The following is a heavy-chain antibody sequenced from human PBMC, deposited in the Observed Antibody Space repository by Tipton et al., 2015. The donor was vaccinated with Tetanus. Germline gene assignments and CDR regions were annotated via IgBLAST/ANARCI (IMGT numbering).Heavy chain of an antibody. Sequence: SLRLSCAASGFTFSSYAMSWVRQAPGKGLEWVSAISGSGGSTYYADSVKGRFTISRDNSKNTLYLQMNSLRAEDTAVYYCAKQGILVGATTLFDYWGQGTLVTVSS. CDR1: GFTFSSYA. CDR2: ISGSGGST. V-gene: IGHV3-23*01. CDR3: AKQGILVGATTLFDY. J-gene: IGHJ4*02. D-gene: IGHD1-26*01.